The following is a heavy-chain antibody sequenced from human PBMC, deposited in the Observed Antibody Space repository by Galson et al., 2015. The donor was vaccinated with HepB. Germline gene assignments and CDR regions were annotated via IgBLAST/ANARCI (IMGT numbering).Heavy chain of an antibody. CDR3: ARDTSSFRTGIPFDY. CDR2: ISAYNGNT. D-gene: IGHD3/OR15-3a*01. CDR1: GYTFTSYG. Sequence: SVKVSCKASGYTFTSYGISWVRQAPGQGLEWMGWISAYNGNTNYARKLQGRVTMTTDTSTSTAYMELRSLRSDDTAVYYCARDTSSFRTGIPFDYWGQGTLVTVSS. V-gene: IGHV1-18*01. J-gene: IGHJ4*02.